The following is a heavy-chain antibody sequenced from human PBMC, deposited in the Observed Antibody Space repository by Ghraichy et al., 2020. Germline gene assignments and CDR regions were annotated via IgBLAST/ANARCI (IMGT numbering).Heavy chain of an antibody. J-gene: IGHJ4*02. V-gene: IGHV1-69*13. CDR1: GDTFSRYG. D-gene: IGHD3-3*01. Sequence: SVKVSCKTSGDTFSRYGITWVRQAPGQGLEWMGGLIPVFGTPKYAQKFQGRVTLTADQSTSTVYLELSSLRAEDTAMYYCARDISGYHSRWGQGPLVTVFS. CDR2: LIPVFGTP. CDR3: ARDISGYHSR.